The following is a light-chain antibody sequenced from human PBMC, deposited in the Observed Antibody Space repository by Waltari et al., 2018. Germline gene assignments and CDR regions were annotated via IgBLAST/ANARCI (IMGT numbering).Light chain of an antibody. CDR2: GAS. V-gene: IGKV3-15*01. CDR3: QQYNNLPS. J-gene: IGKJ1*01. CDR1: QSVSSN. Sequence: ETVMTQSPATLSVSPGERATLSCRASQSVSSNLAWYQQKPGQAPRLLIYGASTRATVIPARFIGSGSGTVFTLTISSLQSEDFAVYYCQQYNNLPSFGQGTKVEIK.